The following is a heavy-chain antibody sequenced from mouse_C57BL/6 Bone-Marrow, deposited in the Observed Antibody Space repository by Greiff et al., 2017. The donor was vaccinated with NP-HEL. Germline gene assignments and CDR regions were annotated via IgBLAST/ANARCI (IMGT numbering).Heavy chain of an antibody. J-gene: IGHJ3*01. CDR2: ISGGGGNT. V-gene: IGHV5-9*01. D-gene: IGHD2-4*01. CDR3: ASTYDYDEAWFAY. CDR1: GFTFSSYT. Sequence: DVMLVESGGGLVKPGGSLKLSCAASGFTFSSYTMSWVRQTPEKRLEWVATISGGGGNTYYPDSVKGRFTISRAPAKNTLYLQMSSLRSEDTALYYCASTYDYDEAWFAYWGQGTLGTVSA.